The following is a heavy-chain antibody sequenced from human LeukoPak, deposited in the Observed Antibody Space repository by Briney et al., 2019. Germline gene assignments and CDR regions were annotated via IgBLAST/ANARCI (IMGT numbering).Heavy chain of an antibody. J-gene: IGHJ4*01. CDR3: ARQLPTPAADTRGYFDY. V-gene: IGHV4-39*01. CDR1: AGSISNGDYY. D-gene: IGHD6-25*01. CDR2: IFYGEST. Sequence: SETLSLTCSVSAGSISNGDYYWGWIRQAPGKGLEWIGCIFYGESTHYNPSLKSRATISVDTSKNQFSLKLTSVTAADAAIYYCARQLPTPAADTRGYFDYWGQGTVVTVSS.